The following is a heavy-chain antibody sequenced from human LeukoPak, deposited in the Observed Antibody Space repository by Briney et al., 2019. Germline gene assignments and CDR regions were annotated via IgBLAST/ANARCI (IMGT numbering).Heavy chain of an antibody. CDR1: GGSISNYY. D-gene: IGHD1-14*01. Sequence: PSETLSLTCTVSGGSISNYYWSWIRQPPGKGLEWIGYIYYSGSTNYNPSLKSRVTISVDTSKNQFSLKLSSVTAADTAVYYCARLTPGPNRYYYYYMDVWGKGTTVTVSS. CDR3: ARLTPGPNRYYYYYMDV. CDR2: IYYSGST. V-gene: IGHV4-59*01. J-gene: IGHJ6*03.